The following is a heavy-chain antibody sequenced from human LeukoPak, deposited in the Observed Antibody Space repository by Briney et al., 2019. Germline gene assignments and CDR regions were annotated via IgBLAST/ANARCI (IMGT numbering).Heavy chain of an antibody. CDR3: ARGRDGYNFVPFDY. V-gene: IGHV4-39*07. CDR1: GGSISSTSYY. Sequence: SETLSLTCTVSGGSISSTSYYWGWIRQPPGKGLEWIGSIYNSGSTYYNPSLKSRVTISVDTSKNQFSLKLSSVTAADTAVYYCARGRDGYNFVPFDYWGQGTLVTVSS. CDR2: IYNSGST. J-gene: IGHJ4*02. D-gene: IGHD5-24*01.